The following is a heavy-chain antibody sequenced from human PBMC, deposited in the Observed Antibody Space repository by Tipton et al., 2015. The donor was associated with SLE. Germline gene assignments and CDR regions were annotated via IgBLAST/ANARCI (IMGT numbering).Heavy chain of an antibody. D-gene: IGHD3-22*01. V-gene: IGHV3-21*01. Sequence: GSLRLSCAASGFIFSSYSMTWVRQAPGKGLEWVSSISSTGGYLYYADSVKGRFAISRDNAKNSLYLRMYSLRAEDTAVYYCASGTGFYDSSGYYPHYYYYMDVWGKGTTVTVSS. J-gene: IGHJ6*03. CDR3: ASGTGFYDSSGYYPHYYYYMDV. CDR1: GFIFSSYS. CDR2: ISSTGGYL.